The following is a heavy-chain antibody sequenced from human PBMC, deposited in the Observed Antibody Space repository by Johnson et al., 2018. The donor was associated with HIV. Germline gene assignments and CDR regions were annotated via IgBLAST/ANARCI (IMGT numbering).Heavy chain of an antibody. CDR2: ISGSGGST. CDR3: ARPDSSSARAHDAFDI. D-gene: IGHD6-6*01. Sequence: EVQLVVPGGGVVQPGGSLRLSCAASGFSFSSYAMTWVRQAPGKGLEWVSAISGSGGSTYYADSVTGQFTISRDNSKNSLYLQMNSLRAEDTAVYYCARPDSSSARAHDAFDIWGQGTMVIVSS. V-gene: IGHV3-23*04. J-gene: IGHJ3*02. CDR1: GFSFSSYA.